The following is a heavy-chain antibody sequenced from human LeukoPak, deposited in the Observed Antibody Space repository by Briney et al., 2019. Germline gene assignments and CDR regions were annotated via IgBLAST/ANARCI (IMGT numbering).Heavy chain of an antibody. J-gene: IGHJ4*02. V-gene: IGHV3-30-3*01. D-gene: IGHD1-1*01. CDR1: GFTFSTFS. CDR2: ISYSGSEK. CDR3: AKDLANSWTTDY. Sequence: PGRSLRLSCAASGFTFSTFSMYWVRQAPGKGLEWVALISYSGSEKYYADSVEGRFTISRDNSRNTLYLQMNSLSVEDTAFYYCAKDLANSWTTDYWGQGTLVTVSS.